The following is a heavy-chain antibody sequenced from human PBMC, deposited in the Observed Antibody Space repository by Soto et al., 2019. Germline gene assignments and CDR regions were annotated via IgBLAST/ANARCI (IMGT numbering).Heavy chain of an antibody. Sequence: QITLKESGPTLVKPTQTLTLTCTFSGFSLSTSGVGVGWIRQPPGKALEWLALIYWDDDKRYSPSLKSRLTITKDTSKNQVVLTMTNMDPVDTATYYGAHLPREDRVANDHFDYWGQGTLVTVSS. V-gene: IGHV2-5*02. D-gene: IGHD1-1*01. J-gene: IGHJ4*02. CDR2: IYWDDDK. CDR1: GFSLSTSGVG. CDR3: AHLPREDRVANDHFDY.